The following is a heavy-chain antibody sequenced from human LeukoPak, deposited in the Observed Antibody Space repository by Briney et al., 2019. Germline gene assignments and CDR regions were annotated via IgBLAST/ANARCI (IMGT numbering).Heavy chain of an antibody. V-gene: IGHV4-59*12. CDR1: GGSISSYY. J-gene: IGHJ3*02. D-gene: IGHD5-12*01. Sequence: PSETLSLTCTVSGGSISSYYWSWIRQPPGKGLEWIGYIYYSGSTNYNPSLKSRVTISVDKSKNQFSLKLNSVTAADTAVYYCARSGYSARGNVFDIWGQGTMVTVSS. CDR2: IYYSGST. CDR3: ARSGYSARGNVFDI.